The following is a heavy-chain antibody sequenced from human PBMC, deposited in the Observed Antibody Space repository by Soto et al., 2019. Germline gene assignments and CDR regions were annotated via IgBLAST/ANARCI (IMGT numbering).Heavy chain of an antibody. CDR1: GGSFSPFY. CDR3: ARGRDY. CDR2: INHSGST. Sequence: QVQLQQWGAGLLKPSETLSLTCAVYGGSFSPFYWSWIRQPPGKGLEWIGEINHSGSTNYNPSLKSRVPISVDPSPNQFSPKLSSVTAADTAMYYCARGRDYWGQGTLVTVSS. V-gene: IGHV4-34*01. J-gene: IGHJ4*02.